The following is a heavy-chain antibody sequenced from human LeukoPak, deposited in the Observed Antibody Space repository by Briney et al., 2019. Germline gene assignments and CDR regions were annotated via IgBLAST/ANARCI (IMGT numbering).Heavy chain of an antibody. D-gene: IGHD6-19*01. V-gene: IGHV3-21*01. CDR2: ISRSFNT. CDR1: VFIFSTYS. J-gene: IGHJ4*02. Sequence: GGSLRLSCEASVFIFSTYSMIWVRQTPGKGLEWVSSISRSFNTFYAESVKGRFTISRDNSKNSVYLQMNGLRGEDTAVYYCAKTPMTNGWYYFDYWGQGSLVTVSS. CDR3: AKTPMTNGWYYFDY.